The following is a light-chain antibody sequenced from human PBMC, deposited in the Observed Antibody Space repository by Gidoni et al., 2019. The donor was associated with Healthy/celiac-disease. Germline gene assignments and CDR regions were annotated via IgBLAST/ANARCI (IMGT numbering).Light chain of an antibody. CDR3: CSYAGSYTFSV. J-gene: IGLJ2*01. CDR1: SSDVGGYNY. CDR2: GVS. V-gene: IGLV2-11*01. Sequence: SALTQPRSVSGSPGQSVTISCTGTSSDVGGYNYVSWYQQHPGKAPKLMIYGVSKRPSGVPDRFSGSKSGNTASLTISGLQAEDEADYYCCSYAGSYTFSVFGGGTKLTVL.